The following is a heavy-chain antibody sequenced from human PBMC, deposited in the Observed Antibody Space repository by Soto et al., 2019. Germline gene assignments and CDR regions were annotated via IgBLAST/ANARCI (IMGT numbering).Heavy chain of an antibody. V-gene: IGHV3-15*01. CDR3: TTDATGTPVGFFDY. CDR2: IKSKTDGGTT. Sequence: EVQLVESGGGLVKPGGSLRLSCAASGFTFSNAWMSWVRQAPGKGLEWVGRIKSKTDGGTTDYAAPVKGRFTISRDDSKNTLYLQMNSLKTEDTAVYYCTTDATGTPVGFFDYWGQGPLVTVSS. J-gene: IGHJ4*02. D-gene: IGHD1-1*01. CDR1: GFTFSNAW.